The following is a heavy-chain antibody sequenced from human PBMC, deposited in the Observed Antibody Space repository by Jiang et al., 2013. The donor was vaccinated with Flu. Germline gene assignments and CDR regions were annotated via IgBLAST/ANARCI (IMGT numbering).Heavy chain of an antibody. Sequence: GAEVKKPGASVKVSCRASGFTFTNFAFSWVRQAPGQNLERVGWISAYNGDTKYAQKFQGRVTVTIDTSTTTVYMELRSLTSADTAVYYCARDGGTKTYSVGLDVWGQGTTVTVSS. CDR3: ARDGGTKTYSVGLDV. CDR1: GFTFTNFA. V-gene: IGHV1-18*01. CDR2: ISAYNGDT. D-gene: IGHD2-21*01. J-gene: IGHJ6*02.